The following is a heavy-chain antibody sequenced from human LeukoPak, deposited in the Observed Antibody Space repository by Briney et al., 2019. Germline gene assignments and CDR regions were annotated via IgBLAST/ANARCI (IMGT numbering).Heavy chain of an antibody. CDR1: GFTFSSYA. CDR2: ISGSGGTT. D-gene: IGHD3-22*01. J-gene: IGHJ4*02. V-gene: IGHV3-23*01. Sequence: GGSLRLSCAASGFTFSSYAMSWVRQAPGKGPEWVSAISGSGGTTYCADSVEGRFTISRDNSKNTLYLQMNSLRAEDTAVYYCAKAYYDRSGYYLWYFDYWGQGTLVTVSS. CDR3: AKAYYDRSGYYLWYFDY.